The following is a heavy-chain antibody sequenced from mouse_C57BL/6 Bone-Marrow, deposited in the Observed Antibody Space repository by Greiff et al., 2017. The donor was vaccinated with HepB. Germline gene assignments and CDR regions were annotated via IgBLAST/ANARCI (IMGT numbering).Heavy chain of an antibody. Sequence: QVHVKQSGAELVKPGASVKLSCKASGYTFTSYWMHWVKQRPGQGLEWIGMIHPNSGSTNYNEKFKSKATLTVDKSSSTAYMQLSSLTSEDSAVYYGARPPIYYYGSSYHFDYWGQGTTLTVSS. CDR3: ARPPIYYYGSSYHFDY. CDR2: IHPNSGST. D-gene: IGHD1-1*01. V-gene: IGHV1-64*01. J-gene: IGHJ2*01. CDR1: GYTFTSYW.